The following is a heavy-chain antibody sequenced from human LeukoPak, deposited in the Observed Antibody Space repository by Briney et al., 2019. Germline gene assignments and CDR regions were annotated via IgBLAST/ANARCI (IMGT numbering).Heavy chain of an antibody. V-gene: IGHV1-3*03. Sequence: GASVKVSCKASGYTFTSYAMHWVRQAPGQRLEWMGWINAGNGNTKYSQELQGRVTITRDTSTSTVYMELSSLRSEDTAVYYCARDTLGYCSGGSCYFDDAFDIWGQGTMVTVSS. CDR1: GYTFTSYA. D-gene: IGHD2-15*01. CDR3: ARDTLGYCSGGSCYFDDAFDI. J-gene: IGHJ3*02. CDR2: INAGNGNT.